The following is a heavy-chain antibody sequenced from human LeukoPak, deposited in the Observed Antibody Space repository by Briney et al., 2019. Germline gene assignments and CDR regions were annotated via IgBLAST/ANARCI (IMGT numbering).Heavy chain of an antibody. D-gene: IGHD2-21*01. CDR1: GFTFSSYS. Sequence: GGSLRLSCAASGFTFSSYSMNWVRQAPGKGLEWVSSISSSSSYIYYADSVKGRFTISRDNAKNSLYLQMNSLRAEDTAVYYCSRGGSDWNNWFDLWGQGTLVTVSS. CDR2: ISSSSSYI. CDR3: SRGGSDWNNWFDL. V-gene: IGHV3-21*01. J-gene: IGHJ5*02.